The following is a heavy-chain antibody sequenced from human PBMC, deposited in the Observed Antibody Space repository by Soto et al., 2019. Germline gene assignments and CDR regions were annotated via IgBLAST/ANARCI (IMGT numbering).Heavy chain of an antibody. CDR1: GFNFNNYG. Sequence: QVQLVESGGGVVQPGRSLRLSCAASGFNFNNYGMHWVRQAPGKGLEWVAVIWNDGNGYYYANSVKGRFTISRDNSKNTLFSQISRLRADDTAVYYCARRQISPPTRGAASARGGMDVWGQGTTVTVSS. D-gene: IGHD6-13*01. J-gene: IGHJ6*02. CDR2: IWNDGNGY. V-gene: IGHV3-33*01. CDR3: ARRQISPPTRGAASARGGMDV.